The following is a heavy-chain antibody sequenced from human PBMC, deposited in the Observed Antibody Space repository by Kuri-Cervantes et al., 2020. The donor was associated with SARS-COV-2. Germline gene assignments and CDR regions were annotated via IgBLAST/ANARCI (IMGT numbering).Heavy chain of an antibody. CDR1: GLSINNYD. CDR2: ISYEGSNK. V-gene: IGHV3-30*18. CDR3: AKSRGPFSLSVSLSVRDP. J-gene: IGHJ5*02. D-gene: IGHD3-10*01. Sequence: GESLKISCAVSGLSINNYDMHWVRQAQGKGPEWVAVISYEGSNKHYSDSVKGRFTISRDNSKSMVYLQINSLRPEDTATYYCAKSRGPFSLSVSLSVRDPWGRGTLVTVSS.